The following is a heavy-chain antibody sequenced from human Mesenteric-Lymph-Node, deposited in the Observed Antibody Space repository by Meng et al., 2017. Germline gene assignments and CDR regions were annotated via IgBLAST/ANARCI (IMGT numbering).Heavy chain of an antibody. CDR1: GFTFSSYD. CDR3: AKVGEPIAAAGTYFDY. V-gene: IGHV3-13*03. CDR2: IGTAGDT. Sequence: GASLKISCAACGFTFSSYDMHWGRQATGKGVEWGSAIGTAGDTYYPGSVKGQVTISRKNAKNAWYLQMNSLRAGDTAVYYCAKVGEPIAAAGTYFDYWGQGTLVTVSS. D-gene: IGHD6-13*01. J-gene: IGHJ4*02.